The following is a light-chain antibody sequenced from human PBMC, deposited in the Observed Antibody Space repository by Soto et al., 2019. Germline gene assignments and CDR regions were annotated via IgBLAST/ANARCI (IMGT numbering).Light chain of an antibody. Sequence: ENVLTQSPGTLSLSPGERAILSCRASQSLSNSQLAWYQQKPGQAPRLLFSGASTRATGIPDRFSGSGSGTDFTLTISRLEPEDVAVYYCQQYGNSPFTFGPGTTVDFK. CDR1: QSLSNSQ. CDR2: GAS. V-gene: IGKV3-20*01. CDR3: QQYGNSPFT. J-gene: IGKJ3*01.